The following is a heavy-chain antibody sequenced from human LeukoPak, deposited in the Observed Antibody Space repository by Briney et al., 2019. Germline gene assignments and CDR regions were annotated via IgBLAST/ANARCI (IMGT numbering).Heavy chain of an antibody. CDR1: GFTFSSYG. Sequence: GGSLRLSCAASGFTFSSYGMYWVRQAPGKGLEWVSYLSSSGSTIYYADSVKGRFTISRDNAKNSLYLQMNSLRAEDTAVYYCARSSGVRGVTSTYFDYWGQGTLVTVSS. D-gene: IGHD3-10*01. CDR2: LSSSGSTI. CDR3: ARSSGVRGVTSTYFDY. J-gene: IGHJ4*02. V-gene: IGHV3-48*04.